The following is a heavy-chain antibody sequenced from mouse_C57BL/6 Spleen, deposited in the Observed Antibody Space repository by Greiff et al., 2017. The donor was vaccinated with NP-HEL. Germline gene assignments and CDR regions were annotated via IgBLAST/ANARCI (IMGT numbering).Heavy chain of an antibody. J-gene: IGHJ4*01. CDR1: GFTFSSYA. CDR2: ISDGGSYT. CDR3: ARDRGDGSSFYYAMDY. D-gene: IGHD1-1*01. V-gene: IGHV5-4*01. Sequence: EVQVVESGGGLVKPGGSLKLSCAASGFTFSSYAMSWVRQTPEKRLEWVATISDGGSYTYYPDNVKGRFTISRDKAKNNLYLQMSHRKSEDTAMYYCARDRGDGSSFYYAMDYWGQGTSVTVSS.